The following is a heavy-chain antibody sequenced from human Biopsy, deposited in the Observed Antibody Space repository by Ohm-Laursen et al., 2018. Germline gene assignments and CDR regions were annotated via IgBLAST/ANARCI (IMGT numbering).Heavy chain of an antibody. CDR3: GRLGSGDYFPTFFDF. CDR2: IFYNANT. Sequence: LSLTCTVSRVSLNGARYFWNWIRHPPGWGLEWIGHIFYNANTYYNTSLKSRVTISVDTSKNQYSLKLSSVTAADTAVYYCGRLGSGDYFPTFFDFWGQGALVTVSS. CDR1: RVSLNGARYF. V-gene: IGHV4-31*03. D-gene: IGHD5-12*01. J-gene: IGHJ4*02.